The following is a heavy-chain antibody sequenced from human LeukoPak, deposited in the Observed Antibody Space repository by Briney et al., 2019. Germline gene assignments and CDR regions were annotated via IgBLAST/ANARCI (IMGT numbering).Heavy chain of an antibody. CDR1: GGSISSGDYY. V-gene: IGHV4-30-4*08. CDR2: IYYSGST. D-gene: IGHD3-22*01. Sequence: SETLSLTCTVSGGSISSGDYYWSWIRQPPGKGLEWIGYIYYSGSTYYNPSLKSRVTISVDTSKNQFSLKLSSVTAADTAVYYCAREGDYYDRRGTWGQGTMVTVSS. J-gene: IGHJ3*01. CDR3: AREGDYYDRRGT.